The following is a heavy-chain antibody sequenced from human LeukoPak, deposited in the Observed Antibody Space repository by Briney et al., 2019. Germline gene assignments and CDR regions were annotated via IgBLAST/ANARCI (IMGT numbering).Heavy chain of an antibody. CDR2: IKNKDEGEKT. J-gene: IGHJ4*02. Sequence: GGSLRLSRATSGFTFSSYAMSWVRQAPGKGLEWVGRIKNKDEGEKTDYAAPVKGRFTISRDDSKATLFLQMNSLKMEDTGIYYCTTGIDYGGGYWGQGTLVSVSS. V-gene: IGHV3-15*05. CDR1: GFTFSSYA. D-gene: IGHD3-16*01. CDR3: TTGIDYGGGY.